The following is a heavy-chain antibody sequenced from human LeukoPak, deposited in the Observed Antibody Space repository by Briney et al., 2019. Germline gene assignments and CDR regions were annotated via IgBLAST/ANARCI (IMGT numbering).Heavy chain of an antibody. Sequence: GGSLRLSCAASGFTFSSYSMNWVRQAPGKGLEWVANIKQDGSEKYYVDSVKGRFTISRDNAKNSLYLQMNSLRAEDTAVYYCARYDAAITFGGVIDYWGQGTLVTVSS. CDR3: ARYDAAITFGGVIDY. D-gene: IGHD3-16*02. J-gene: IGHJ4*02. CDR1: GFTFSSYS. CDR2: IKQDGSEK. V-gene: IGHV3-7*01.